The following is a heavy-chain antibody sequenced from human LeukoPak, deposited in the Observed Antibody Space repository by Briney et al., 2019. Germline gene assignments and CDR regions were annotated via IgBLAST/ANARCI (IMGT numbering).Heavy chain of an antibody. Sequence: GRSLRLSCAASGFTFDDYAMHWVRQAPGKGLEWVSGISWNSGSIGYADSVKGRFTISRDNAKNSLYLQMNSLRAEDTALYYCAKDIFGLWFASGMDVWGQGTMVTVSS. D-gene: IGHD3-10*01. J-gene: IGHJ6*02. CDR1: GFTFDDYA. CDR3: AKDIFGLWFASGMDV. V-gene: IGHV3-9*01. CDR2: ISWNSGSI.